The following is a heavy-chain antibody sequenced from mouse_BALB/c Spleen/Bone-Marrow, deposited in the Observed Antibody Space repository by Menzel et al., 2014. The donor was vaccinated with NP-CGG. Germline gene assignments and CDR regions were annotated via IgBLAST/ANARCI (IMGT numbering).Heavy chain of an antibody. Sequence: VQLVESATEVVRPGASVKLSCKASGYSFTTYWMNWVKQRPGQGLEWIGMIHPSDSETRLNQKFKDKATLTVDKSSSTAYMQLNSPTSEDSAVYYCAREKVYYGISWFAYWGQGTLVTVSA. CDR3: AREKVYYGISWFAY. V-gene: IGHV1-61*01. D-gene: IGHD2-1*01. CDR1: GYSFTTYW. CDR2: IHPSDSET. J-gene: IGHJ3*01.